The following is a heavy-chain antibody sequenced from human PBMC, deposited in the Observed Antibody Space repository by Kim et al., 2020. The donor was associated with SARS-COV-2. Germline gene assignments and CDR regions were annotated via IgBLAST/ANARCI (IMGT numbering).Heavy chain of an antibody. CDR2: INPNSGGT. J-gene: IGHJ6*02. V-gene: IGHV1-2*06. CDR1: GYTFTGYY. D-gene: IGHD6-13*01. CDR3: AREVYEQQLVRYGMDV. Sequence: ASVKVSCKASGYTFTGYYMHWVRQAPGQGLEWMGRINPNSGGTNYAQKFQGRVTMTRDTSISTAYMELSRLRSDDTAVHYCAREVYEQQLVRYGMDVWGQGTTVTVSS.